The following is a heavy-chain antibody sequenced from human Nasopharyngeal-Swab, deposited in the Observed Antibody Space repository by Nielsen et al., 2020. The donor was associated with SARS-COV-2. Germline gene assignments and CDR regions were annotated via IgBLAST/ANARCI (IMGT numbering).Heavy chain of an antibody. CDR2: IYWHDER. V-gene: IGHV2-5*01. D-gene: IGHD3-3*01. Sequence: SGPTLAKPTDTLRLTCTFSGFPLRTSGAGVGWIRQPSGKALEWLALIYWHDERRYSPSLKSRLTITKDTSKNQVVLTMTNMDPVDTATYYCAHRLSGFWSGYFGYWGQGTLVTVSS. J-gene: IGHJ4*02. CDR1: GFPLRTSGAG. CDR3: AHRLSGFWSGYFGY.